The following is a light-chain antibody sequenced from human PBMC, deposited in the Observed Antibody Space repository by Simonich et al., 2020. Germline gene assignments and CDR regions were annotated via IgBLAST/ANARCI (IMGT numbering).Light chain of an antibody. V-gene: IGKV1-5*03. CDR3: QQYNSYPYT. CDR1: QSISSW. J-gene: IGKJ2*01. CDR2: KAS. Sequence: DIQMTQSPSSVSASVGDRVPITCRASQSISSWLAWYQQKPGKAPKLLIYKASSLESGVPSRFSGSGSGTEFTLTISSLQPDDFATYYCQQYNSYPYTFGQGTKLEIK.